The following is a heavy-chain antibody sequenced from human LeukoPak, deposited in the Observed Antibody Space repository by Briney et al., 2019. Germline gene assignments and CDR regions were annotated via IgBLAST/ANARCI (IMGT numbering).Heavy chain of an antibody. CDR2: INYSGST. Sequence: SETLSLTCTVSGGSFSIQYWSLVRQPSGKGLEWIGCINYSGSTSSNPSLKGRVTMSVDTSKNQFSLKLSSVTAADTAVYYCVSDKGWLQFDSWGQGTLVSVSS. CDR3: VSDKGWLQFDS. V-gene: IGHV4-59*11. D-gene: IGHD5-24*01. J-gene: IGHJ4*02. CDR1: GGSFSIQY.